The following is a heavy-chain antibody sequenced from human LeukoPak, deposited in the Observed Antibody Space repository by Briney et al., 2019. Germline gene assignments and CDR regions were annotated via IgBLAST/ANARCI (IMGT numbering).Heavy chain of an antibody. CDR3: ASMPNYDYVWGSLYYMDV. CDR2: IYSGGST. J-gene: IGHJ6*03. CDR1: GFTVSSNY. Sequence: PGGSLRLSCAASGFTVSSNYMSWVRQAPGKGLEWVSVIYSGGSTYYPDSVKGRFTISRDNSKNTLYLQMNSLRAEDTAVYYCASMPNYDYVWGSLYYMDVWGKGTTVTVSS. V-gene: IGHV3-53*01. D-gene: IGHD3-16*01.